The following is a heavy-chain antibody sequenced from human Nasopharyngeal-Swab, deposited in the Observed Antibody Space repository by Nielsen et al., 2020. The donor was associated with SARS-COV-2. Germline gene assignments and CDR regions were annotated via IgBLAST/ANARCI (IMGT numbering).Heavy chain of an antibody. J-gene: IGHJ4*02. Sequence: EGSLRLSCAASGFTFSSYWMHWVRQAPGKGLVWVSRINSDGSSTSYADSVKGRFTISRDNAKNTLYLQMNSLRAEDTAVYYCARWSSSWSLVTWGQGTLVTVSS. CDR1: GFTFSSYW. D-gene: IGHD6-13*01. V-gene: IGHV3-74*01. CDR2: INSDGSST. CDR3: ARWSSSWSLVT.